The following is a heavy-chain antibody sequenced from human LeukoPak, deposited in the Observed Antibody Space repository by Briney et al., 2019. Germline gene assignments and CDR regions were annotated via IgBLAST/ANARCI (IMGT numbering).Heavy chain of an antibody. Sequence: PGRSLRLSCAASGFTFDDYAMRWVRQAPGKGLEWVSGISWNSGSIGYADSVKGRFTISRDNAKNSLYLQMNSLRAEDTALYYCARSYTYLGAFDIWGQGTMVTVSS. CDR2: ISWNSGSI. J-gene: IGHJ3*02. CDR3: ARSYTYLGAFDI. CDR1: GFTFDDYA. V-gene: IGHV3-9*01. D-gene: IGHD1-14*01.